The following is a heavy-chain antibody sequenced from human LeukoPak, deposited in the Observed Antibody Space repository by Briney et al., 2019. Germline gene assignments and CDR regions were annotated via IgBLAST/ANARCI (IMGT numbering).Heavy chain of an antibody. Sequence: PGGSLRLACVASGFTFSNYNMNWVSQAPGKGLEWVSWISSISYFINYADSLKGRFTISRDNAKNSLYLQMNSLRAEDTAVYYCARGSGAGRLDYWGQGTLVTVSS. CDR1: GFTFSNYN. J-gene: IGHJ4*02. V-gene: IGHV3-21*01. D-gene: IGHD3-10*01. CDR2: ISSISYFI. CDR3: ARGSGAGRLDY.